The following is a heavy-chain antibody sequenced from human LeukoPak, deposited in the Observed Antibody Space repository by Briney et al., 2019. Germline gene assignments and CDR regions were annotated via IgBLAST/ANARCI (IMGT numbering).Heavy chain of an antibody. D-gene: IGHD2-2*01. J-gene: IGHJ4*02. V-gene: IGHV3-30*03. CDR2: ISYNARHE. Sequence: SCKASGYTFTNYYMHWVRQAPGKGLEWVAVISYNARHEYYRDSVKGRFSISRDNSKNTVSLQMDSLTIEDTAVYYCVRGGSPPTSTWSLDEWGQGTLVSVSS. CDR3: VRGGSPPTSTWSLDE. CDR1: GYTFTNYY.